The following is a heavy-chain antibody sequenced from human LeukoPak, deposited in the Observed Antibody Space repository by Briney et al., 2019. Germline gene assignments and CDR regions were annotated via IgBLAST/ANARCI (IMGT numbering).Heavy chain of an antibody. CDR3: ARGVVPAAMVDYFDY. CDR2: ISSSSSYI. J-gene: IGHJ4*02. Sequence: GGSLRLSCAASGFTFSSYSMNQVRQAPGKGLEWVSSISSSSSYIYYADSVKGRFTISRDNAKNSLYLQMNSLRAEDTAVYYCARGVVPAAMVDYFDYWGQGTLVTVSS. CDR1: GFTFSSYS. D-gene: IGHD2-2*01. V-gene: IGHV3-21*01.